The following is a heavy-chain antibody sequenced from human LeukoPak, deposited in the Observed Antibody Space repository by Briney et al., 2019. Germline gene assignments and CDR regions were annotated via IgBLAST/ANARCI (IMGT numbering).Heavy chain of an antibody. J-gene: IGHJ5*02. CDR3: ARVRKRGNWFDP. Sequence: ASVKVSCKASGYTFTSYGISWVRQAPGQGLEWMGWISAYNGNTNYAQKLQGRVTMTTDTSTSTAYMELRSLGSDDTAVYYCARVRKRGNWFDPWGQGTLVTVSS. CDR1: GYTFTSYG. V-gene: IGHV1-18*01. CDR2: ISAYNGNT.